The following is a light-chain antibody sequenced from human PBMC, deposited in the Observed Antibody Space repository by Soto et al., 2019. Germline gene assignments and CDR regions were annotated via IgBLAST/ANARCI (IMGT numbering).Light chain of an antibody. CDR1: SSNIGSNT. J-gene: IGLJ3*02. CDR2: SNN. CDR3: AAWDDSLNGWV. Sequence: QSVLTQPPSASGTPGQRVTISCSGSSSNIGSNTVSWYQQLPGTAPKVLIYSNNQRPSGVPDRFSGSNSGTSASLAISGLQSEDEADYYCAAWDDSLNGWVFGGGTKVTVL. V-gene: IGLV1-44*01.